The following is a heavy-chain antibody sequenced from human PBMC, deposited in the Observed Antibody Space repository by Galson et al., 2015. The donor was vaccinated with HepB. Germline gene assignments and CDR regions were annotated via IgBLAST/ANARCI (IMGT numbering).Heavy chain of an antibody. CDR3: GRGRGYCSSTNCYIDY. Sequence: SLRLSCAASGFTFNTYSMTWVRQAPGNGLEWVAYISRSSSATYYADSVKGRFTISRDDAKNSLYLQMNSLRDEDTAVYYCGRGRGYCSSTNCYIDYWGLGTLVTLSS. V-gene: IGHV3-48*02. CDR2: ISRSSSAT. J-gene: IGHJ4*02. D-gene: IGHD2-2*02. CDR1: GFTFNTYS.